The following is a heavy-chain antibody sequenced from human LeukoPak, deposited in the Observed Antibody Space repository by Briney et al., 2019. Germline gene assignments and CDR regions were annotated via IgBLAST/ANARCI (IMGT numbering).Heavy chain of an antibody. Sequence: SVKVSCKASGGTFSSYAISWVRQAPGQGLEWMGRIIPILGIANYAQKFQGRVTITADKSTSTAYMELSSLRSEDTAVYYCARVVAVELTGDRKRGIAAAGTVFEPFGYWGQGTLVTVSS. D-gene: IGHD6-13*01. CDR1: GGTFSSYA. J-gene: IGHJ4*02. V-gene: IGHV1-69*04. CDR3: ARVVAVELTGDRKRGIAAAGTVFEPFGY. CDR2: IIPILGIA.